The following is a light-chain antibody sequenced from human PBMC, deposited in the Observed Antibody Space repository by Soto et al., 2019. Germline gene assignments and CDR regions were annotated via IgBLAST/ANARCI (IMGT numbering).Light chain of an antibody. V-gene: IGLV1-47*01. J-gene: IGLJ1*01. CDR1: SSNIGSNY. CDR2: RNN. CDR3: AAWDDSLSRGV. Sequence: QSVLTQPPSASGTPGQRVTISCSGSSSNIGSNYVYWYQQLPGTAPKLLIYRNNQRPSGVPDRFSGSKSGTSASLAISGLRSEDEDDYYCAAWDDSLSRGVFGTGTKLTVL.